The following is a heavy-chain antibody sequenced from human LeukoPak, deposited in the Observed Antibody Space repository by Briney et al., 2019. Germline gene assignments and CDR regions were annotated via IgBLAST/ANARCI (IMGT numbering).Heavy chain of an antibody. D-gene: IGHD3-22*01. Sequence: GGSLRLSCAVSGITLSNYGMSWVRQAPGEGLEWVAGISDRGSRTNYADSVKGRFTISTDHPKNTLYLQMNSLRAEDTAVYFCAKRGVVIRVILVGFHKEAYYFDTWGQGALVTVSS. CDR3: AKRGVVIRVILVGFHKEAYYFDT. CDR1: GITLSNYG. J-gene: IGHJ4*02. CDR2: ISDRGSRT. V-gene: IGHV3-23*01.